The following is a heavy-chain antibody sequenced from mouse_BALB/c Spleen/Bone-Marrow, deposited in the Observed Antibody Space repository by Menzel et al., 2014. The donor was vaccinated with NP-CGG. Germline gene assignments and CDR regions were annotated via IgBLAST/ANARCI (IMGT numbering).Heavy chain of an antibody. CDR2: IDPANGNT. V-gene: IGHV14-3*02. J-gene: IGHJ3*01. Sequence: EVQHQQSDAELVNPGASVKLSCTASGFNIKDTYMHWVKQRPEQGLEWIGRIDPANGNTKYDPKFQGKATITADTSSNTAYLQLSSLTSEDTAVYYCASYSYASSSYTYGSQGTLIPVSA. CDR3: ASYSYASSSYTY. D-gene: IGHD1-1*01. CDR1: GFNIKDTY.